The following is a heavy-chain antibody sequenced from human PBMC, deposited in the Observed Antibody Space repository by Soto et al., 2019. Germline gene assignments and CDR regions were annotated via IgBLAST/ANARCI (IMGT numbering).Heavy chain of an antibody. CDR1: GGTFSSYA. CDR2: IIPIFGTA. V-gene: IGHV1-69*01. D-gene: IGHD4-17*01. J-gene: IGHJ6*02. CDR3: ARDYGILPKLYYYCYGMDV. Sequence: QVQLVQSGAEVKKPGSSVKVSCKASGGTFSSYAISWVRQAPGQGLEWMGGIIPIFGTANYAQKFQGRVTITADESTSTAYMEQSRLRAEDTAVYYCARDYGILPKLYYYCYGMDVGGQGTTVTVSS.